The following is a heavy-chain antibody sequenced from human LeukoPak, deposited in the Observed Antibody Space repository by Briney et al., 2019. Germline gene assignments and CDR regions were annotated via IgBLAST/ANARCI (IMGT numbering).Heavy chain of an antibody. Sequence: SETLSLTCTVSGGSISSSSYHWGWIRQPPGKGLEWIGSIYYSGSTYYNPSLKSRVTISVDTSKNQFSLKLSSVTAADTAVYYCASFPYYYDSSGIDYWGQGTLVTVSS. D-gene: IGHD3-22*01. CDR2: IYYSGST. J-gene: IGHJ4*02. CDR3: ASFPYYYDSSGIDY. CDR1: GGSISSSSYH. V-gene: IGHV4-39*01.